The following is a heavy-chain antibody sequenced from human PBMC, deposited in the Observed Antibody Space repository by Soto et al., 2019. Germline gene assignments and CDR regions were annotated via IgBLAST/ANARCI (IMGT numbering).Heavy chain of an antibody. Sequence: PGGSLRLSCAASGFTFSGFAMHWVRQAPGKGLEWVAVISYDGSNKYYADSVKGRFTISRDNSKNTLYVQMNSLRAEDTAVYYCARFKGCSGGSCYSHFDYWGQGT. CDR1: GFTFSGFA. CDR2: ISYDGSNK. V-gene: IGHV3-30-3*01. J-gene: IGHJ4*02. D-gene: IGHD2-15*01. CDR3: ARFKGCSGGSCYSHFDY.